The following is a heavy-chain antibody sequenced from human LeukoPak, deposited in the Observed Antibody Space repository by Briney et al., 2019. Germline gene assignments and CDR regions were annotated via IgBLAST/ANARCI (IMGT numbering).Heavy chain of an antibody. CDR1: GGSFSGYY. CDR3: ARYSSSSSIGFDY. J-gene: IGHJ4*02. D-gene: IGHD6-6*01. V-gene: IGHV4-34*01. CDR2: INHSGST. Sequence: SETLSLTCAVYGGSFSGYYWSWICHPPGKGLEWIGEINHSGSTNYNPSLKSRVTISVDTSKNQFSLKLSSVTAADTAVYYCARYSSSSSIGFDYWGQGTLVTVSS.